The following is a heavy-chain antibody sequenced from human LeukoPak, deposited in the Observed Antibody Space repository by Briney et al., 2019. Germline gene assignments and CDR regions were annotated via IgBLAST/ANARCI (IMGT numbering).Heavy chain of an antibody. CDR2: IIPIFGTA. J-gene: IGHJ4*02. CDR3: ARDRIAVAAKYYFDY. V-gene: IGHV1-69*13. Sequence: SVKVSCKVSGGTFNNYAIHWVRQAPGQGLEWMGGIIPIFGTANYAQKFQGRVTITADESTSTAYMELSSLRSEDTAVYYCARDRIAVAAKYYFDYWGQGTLVTVSS. CDR1: GGTFNNYA. D-gene: IGHD6-19*01.